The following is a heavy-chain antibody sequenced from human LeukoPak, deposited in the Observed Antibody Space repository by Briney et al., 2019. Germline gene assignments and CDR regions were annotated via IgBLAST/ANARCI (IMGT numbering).Heavy chain of an antibody. CDR3: ARQKDYYDSSGLLDY. D-gene: IGHD3-22*01. CDR2: IDPSDSYT. J-gene: IGHJ4*02. V-gene: IGHV5-10-1*04. Sequence: GESLKISCKGSGYSFTSYWISWVRQMPGKGLEWMGRIDPSDSYTNYSPSFQGQVTISADKSISTAYLQWSSLKASDTAMYYCARQKDYYDSSGLLDYWGQGTLVTVSS. CDR1: GYSFTSYW.